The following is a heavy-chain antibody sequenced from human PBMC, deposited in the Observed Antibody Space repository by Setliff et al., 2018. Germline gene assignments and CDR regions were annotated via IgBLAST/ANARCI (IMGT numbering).Heavy chain of an antibody. V-gene: IGHV4-38-2*01. Sequence: SETLSLTCAVSGYFISSGYYWGWIRQPPGKGLEWIGNIHYSGSTYYNPSLKSRVTISVDTSKNQFSLKLSSVTAADTAVYYCARVVGATFDYWGQGTLVTSPQ. J-gene: IGHJ4*02. CDR2: IHYSGST. CDR1: GYFISSGYY. D-gene: IGHD1-26*01. CDR3: ARVVGATFDY.